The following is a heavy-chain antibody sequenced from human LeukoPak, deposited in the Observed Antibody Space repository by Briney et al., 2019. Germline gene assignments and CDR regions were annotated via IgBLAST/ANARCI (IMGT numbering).Heavy chain of an antibody. Sequence: SQTLSLTCHVSGGSISSGRYSWSWLRQPPGKGLEWTGYIYHSGCTYYNPSLKSRVTISVDRSKNQFSLKLSSVTAADTAVYYWASGVGYCSSTSCYSYFDYWGQGTLVTVSS. V-gene: IGHV4-30-2*01. J-gene: IGHJ4*02. CDR3: ASGVGYCSSTSCYSYFDY. D-gene: IGHD2-2*02. CDR1: GGSISSGRYS. CDR2: IYHSGCT.